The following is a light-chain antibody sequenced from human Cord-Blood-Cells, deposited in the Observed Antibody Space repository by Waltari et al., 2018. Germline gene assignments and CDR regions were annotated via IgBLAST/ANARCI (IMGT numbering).Light chain of an antibody. CDR1: QSVSRN. V-gene: IGKV3-15*01. J-gene: IGKJ5*01. Sequence: ELVMTQSPAPLSVSPGERATLSCRASQSVSRNLAWYQQKPGQAPRLLIYGPSTKATGHPARFSGSGSGTEFTLTISSLQSEDFAVYYCQQYNNWPPITLGQGTRLEIK. CDR3: QQYNNWPPIT. CDR2: GPS.